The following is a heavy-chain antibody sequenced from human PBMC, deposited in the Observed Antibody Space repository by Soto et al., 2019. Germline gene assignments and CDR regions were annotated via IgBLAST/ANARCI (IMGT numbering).Heavy chain of an antibody. Sequence: EVQLVESGGGLIQPGGSLRLSCAVSGFTVSNNYMSWVRQAPGKGLEGVSVIYSGGYTAYGDSVKGRFTISRDNSKNTLFPQIKSLGAADPPVFYWATHPGGGGYWGQGTLVTVSS. J-gene: IGHJ4*02. CDR1: GFTVSNNY. CDR3: ATHPGGGGY. D-gene: IGHD3-10*01. V-gene: IGHV3-53*01. CDR2: IYSGGYT.